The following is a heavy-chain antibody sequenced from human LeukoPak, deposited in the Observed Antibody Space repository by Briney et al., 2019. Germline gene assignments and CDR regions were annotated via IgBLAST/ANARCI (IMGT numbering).Heavy chain of an antibody. V-gene: IGHV3-48*01. CDR2: ISSSTSTI. CDR1: GFTFSDHN. CDR3: TRVDPIAVAGDDY. D-gene: IGHD6-19*01. Sequence: PGGSLRLSCAASGFTFSDHNMNWVRQAPGKGLEWVSYISSSTSTIYYADSVKGRFTISRDNVKNSLYLQMDSLRVEDTAVYYCTRVDPIAVAGDDYWGQGTQVAVSS. J-gene: IGHJ4*02.